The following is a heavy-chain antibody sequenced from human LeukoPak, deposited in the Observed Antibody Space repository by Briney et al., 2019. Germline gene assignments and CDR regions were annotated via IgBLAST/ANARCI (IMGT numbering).Heavy chain of an antibody. J-gene: IGHJ6*03. CDR3: ARGSGYYYMDV. CDR1: GGSVSNGAYY. CDR2: IYISGRT. Sequence: SETLSLTCTVSGGSVSNGAYYWSWIRQPAGKGLEWIGRIYISGRTNYNPSLKGRVTISMDTSKSHFSLKLSSMTAADTAVYFCARGSGYYYMDVWGEGTTVTVSS. V-gene: IGHV4-61*02. D-gene: IGHD3-16*01.